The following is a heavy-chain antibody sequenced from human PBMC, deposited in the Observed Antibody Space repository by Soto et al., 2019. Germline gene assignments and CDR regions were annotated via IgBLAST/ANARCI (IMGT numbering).Heavy chain of an antibody. J-gene: IGHJ6*02. CDR1: GFTFSSYG. CDR3: ARDTVTNDLYYYYYGMDV. CDR2: IWYDGSNK. Sequence: QVQLVESGGGVVQPGRSLRLSCAASGFTFSSYGMHWVRQAPGKGLEWVAVIWYDGSNKYYADSVKGRFTISRDNSKNTLYLQMNSLRGEDTAVYYCARDTVTNDLYYYYYGMDVWGQGTTVTVSS. D-gene: IGHD4-17*01. V-gene: IGHV3-33*01.